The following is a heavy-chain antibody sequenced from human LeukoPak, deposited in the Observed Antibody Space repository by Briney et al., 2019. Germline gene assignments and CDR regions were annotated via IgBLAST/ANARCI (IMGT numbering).Heavy chain of an antibody. V-gene: IGHV4-39*07. CDR2: IYSGGRI. D-gene: IGHD1/OR15-1a*01. CDR3: EQAFDI. CDR1: GGSFRGDYY. Sequence: SETLSLTCTVSGGSFRGDYYWAWIRQPPGKGLEWIGSIYSGGRIYYNPSLKSRVSISIDTSNNDLSLKVTSVTAADTAVYYCEQAFDIWRQDTMVTVS. J-gene: IGHJ3*02.